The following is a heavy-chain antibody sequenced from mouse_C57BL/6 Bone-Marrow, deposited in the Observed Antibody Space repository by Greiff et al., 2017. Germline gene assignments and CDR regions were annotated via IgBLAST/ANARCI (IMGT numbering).Heavy chain of an antibody. V-gene: IGHV1-52*01. D-gene: IGHD2-10*01. Sequence: QVQLQQPGAELVRPGSSVKLSCKASGYTFTSYWMHWVKQRPIQGLEWIGNIDPSDSETHYNQKFKDKATLTVDKSYSTAYMELRSLRSEDSAVYCCARRRAYNGNIDAMDYGGQGTTVTVSS. J-gene: IGHJ4*01. CDR1: GYTFTSYW. CDR2: IDPSDSET. CDR3: ARRRAYNGNIDAMDY.